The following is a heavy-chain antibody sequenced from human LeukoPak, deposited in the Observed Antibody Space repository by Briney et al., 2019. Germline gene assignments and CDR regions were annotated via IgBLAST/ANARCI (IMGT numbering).Heavy chain of an antibody. CDR3: ARATYYYDSSGYYPHFFDY. Sequence: PSETLSLTCTVSGGSINNYYWTWIRQPPGKGLEWIGYIYHSGSTYYNPSLKSRVTISVDRSKNQFSLKLSSVTAADTAVYYCARATYYYDSSGYYPHFFDYWGQGTLVTVSS. D-gene: IGHD3-22*01. CDR2: IYHSGST. CDR1: GGSINNYY. V-gene: IGHV4-59*12. J-gene: IGHJ4*02.